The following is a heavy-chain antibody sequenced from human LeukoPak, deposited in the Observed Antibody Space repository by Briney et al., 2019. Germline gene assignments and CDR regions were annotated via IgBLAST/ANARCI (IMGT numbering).Heavy chain of an antibody. V-gene: IGHV4-59*01. CDR1: GGSITSYY. Sequence: SETLSLTCTVSGGSITSYYWSWIRQPPGKGLEWIGYIYYSGSTNYNPSLKSRVTISVDTSKNQFSLKLSSVTAADTAVYYCAKDPDGDYSYWGQGTLVTVSS. CDR3: AKDPDGDYSY. CDR2: IYYSGST. J-gene: IGHJ4*02. D-gene: IGHD4-17*01.